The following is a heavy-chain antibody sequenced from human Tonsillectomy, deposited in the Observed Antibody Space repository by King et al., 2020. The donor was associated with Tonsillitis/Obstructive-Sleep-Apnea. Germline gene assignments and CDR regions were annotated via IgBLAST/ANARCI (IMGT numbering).Heavy chain of an antibody. J-gene: IGHJ5*02. Sequence: QLVQSGAEVKKPGASVKVSCKAAGYTFTSYSIHWVGQAPGQRLEWMGWINAGNGNTKYSKKLQGRVIITRDTSASTAYMGLSSRRSEDTAVYYCARDRGLPARWFDPWGQGTLVTVSS. V-gene: IGHV1-3*01. CDR3: ARDRGLPARWFDP. CDR2: INAGNGNT. CDR1: GYTFTSYS.